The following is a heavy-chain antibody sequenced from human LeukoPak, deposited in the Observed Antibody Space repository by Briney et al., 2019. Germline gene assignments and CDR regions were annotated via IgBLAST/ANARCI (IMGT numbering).Heavy chain of an antibody. Sequence: SETLSLTCTVSGGSISSSSYYWGWIRQPPGKGLEWIGRIYTSGSTNYNPSLKSRVTMSVDTSKNQFSLKLSSVTAADTAVYYCARVGSSYGVYYYYMDVWGKGTTVTISS. CDR3: ARVGSSYGVYYYYMDV. V-gene: IGHV4-61*05. J-gene: IGHJ6*03. CDR1: GGSISSSSYY. D-gene: IGHD5-18*01. CDR2: IYTSGST.